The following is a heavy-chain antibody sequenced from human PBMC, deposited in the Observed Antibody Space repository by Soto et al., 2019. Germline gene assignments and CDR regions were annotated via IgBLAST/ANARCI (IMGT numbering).Heavy chain of an antibody. D-gene: IGHD3-22*01. Sequence: SETLSLTCTVSSSSLSSYNWNWDRQTPGKGLEWIGFINYSGSTHYNPSLKSRVTISLDTSKNQFSLKLNSVTAADTAVYYCARGAYDSSGHDAFDIWGQGTMVTV. V-gene: IGHV4-59*01. CDR2: INYSGST. CDR1: SSSLSSYN. J-gene: IGHJ3*02. CDR3: ARGAYDSSGHDAFDI.